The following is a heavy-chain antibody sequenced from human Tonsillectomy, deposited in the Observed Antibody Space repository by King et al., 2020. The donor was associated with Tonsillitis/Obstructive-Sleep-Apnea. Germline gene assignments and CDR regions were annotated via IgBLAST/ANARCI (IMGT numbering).Heavy chain of an antibody. J-gene: IGHJ4*02. CDR2: IYYSGST. V-gene: IGHV4-59*01. D-gene: IGHD5-12*01. Sequence: QLQESGPGLVKPSETLSLTCTVSGGSISSYYWSWIRQPPGKGLEWIGYIYYSGSTNYNPSLKSRVTISVDTSKKQFSLKLSSVTAADTAVYYCARGSDVGDGYDVFDYWGQGTLVTVSS. CDR1: GGSISSYY. CDR3: ARGSDVGDGYDVFDY.